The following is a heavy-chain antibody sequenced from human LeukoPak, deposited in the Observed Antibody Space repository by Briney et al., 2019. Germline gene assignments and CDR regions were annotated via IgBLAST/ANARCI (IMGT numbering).Heavy chain of an antibody. CDR1: GFTFSDAS. J-gene: IGHJ3*02. V-gene: IGHV3-15*01. CDR2: IKRKTSGGAI. Sequence: PGGSLRLSCAASGFTFSDASMIWVRQAPGKGLEWVGRIKRKTSGGAIEYAAPVKGRFSISRDDSKNTLNLQMNSLKTEDTAVYYCTTVGELGGAFAIWGQGTMITVSS. CDR3: TTVGELGGAFAI. D-gene: IGHD1-26*01.